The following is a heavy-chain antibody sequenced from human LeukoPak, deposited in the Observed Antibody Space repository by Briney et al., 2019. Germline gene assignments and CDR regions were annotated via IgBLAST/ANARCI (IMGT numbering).Heavy chain of an antibody. CDR3: ARGNFYGGNSGTL. Sequence: ASVKFSCKASGYTFTGYYMHWVRQAPGQGLEWMGWINPNSGGTNYAQKFQGRVTMTRDTSISTAYMELSRLRSDDTAVYYCARGNFYGGNSGTLWGQGTLVTVSS. CDR1: GYTFTGYY. V-gene: IGHV1-2*02. D-gene: IGHD4-23*01. CDR2: INPNSGGT. J-gene: IGHJ4*02.